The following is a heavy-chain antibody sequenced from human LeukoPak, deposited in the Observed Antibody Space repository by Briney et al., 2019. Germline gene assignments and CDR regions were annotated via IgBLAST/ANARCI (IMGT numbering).Heavy chain of an antibody. V-gene: IGHV4-34*01. J-gene: IGHJ3*02. CDR3: ARERYCSSTSCYTDDAFDI. CDR2: INHSGST. CDR1: GGSFSGYY. Sequence: SETLSLTCAVYGGSFSGYYWSWIRQPPGKGLEWIGEINHSGSTNYNPSLKSRVTISVDTSKNQFSLKLSSVTAADTAVYYCARERYCSSTSCYTDDAFDIWGQGTMVTVSP. D-gene: IGHD2-2*02.